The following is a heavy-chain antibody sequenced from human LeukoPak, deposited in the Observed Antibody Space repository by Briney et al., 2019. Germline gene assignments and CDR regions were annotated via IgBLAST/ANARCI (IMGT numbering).Heavy chain of an antibody. D-gene: IGHD5-18*01. J-gene: IGHJ4*02. CDR2: IYSGGST. CDR1: GFTVSSND. CDR3: AREGYSYGYNY. V-gene: IGHV3-53*01. Sequence: GGSLRLSCAASGFTVSSNDMSWVRQAPGKGLEWVSVIYSGGSTYYADSVKGRFTISRDNSKNTLYLQMNSLRAEDTSVYYCAREGYSYGYNYWGQGSLVTVSS.